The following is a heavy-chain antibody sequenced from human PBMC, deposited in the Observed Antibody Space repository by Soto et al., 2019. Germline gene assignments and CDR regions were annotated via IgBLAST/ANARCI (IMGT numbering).Heavy chain of an antibody. CDR2: VSYDGSNK. V-gene: IGHV3-30*18. Sequence: QVHLVESGGGVVQPGRSLRLSCAASGFTFSTYDMHWVRQAPGKGLDWVAVVSYDGSNKYYEDSVKGRFTISRDNSKNTLFLQMNSLRPDDTAVYYCAKGGNGDWDYFDNWGQGTLVTVSS. CDR1: GFTFSTYD. J-gene: IGHJ4*02. D-gene: IGHD4-17*01. CDR3: AKGGNGDWDYFDN.